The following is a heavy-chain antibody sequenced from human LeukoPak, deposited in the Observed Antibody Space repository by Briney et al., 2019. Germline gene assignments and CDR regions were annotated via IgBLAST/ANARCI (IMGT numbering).Heavy chain of an antibody. J-gene: IGHJ4*02. Sequence: PGGSLRLSCAASGFTFSSYEMNWVRQAPGKGLEFISYISSSGSIIYYADSVKGRFTISRDNAKNTLYLQMNSLRAEDTAVYYCARVTSLTVTTDYWGQGTLVTVSS. CDR1: GFTFSSYE. CDR2: ISSSGSII. CDR3: ARVTSLTVTTDY. D-gene: IGHD4-17*01. V-gene: IGHV3-48*03.